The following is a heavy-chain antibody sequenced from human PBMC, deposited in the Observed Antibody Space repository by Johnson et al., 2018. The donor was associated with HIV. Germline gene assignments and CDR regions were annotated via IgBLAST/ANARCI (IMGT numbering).Heavy chain of an antibody. J-gene: IGHJ3*01. D-gene: IGHD3/OR15-3a*01. CDR3: AKDKFMFLDNPVDAFDV. CDR1: GFKYAA. V-gene: IGHV3-23*04. Sequence: VQLVESGGGLVQPGGSLRVSCAASGFKYAASGLAFSNYAVKWVSHTPGGDGGTSFADSVRGRYIISRDNSKNTLFLQMNSLRADDTGVYYCAKDKFMFLDNPVDAFDVWGQGTMVTFSS. CDR2: TPGGDGGT.